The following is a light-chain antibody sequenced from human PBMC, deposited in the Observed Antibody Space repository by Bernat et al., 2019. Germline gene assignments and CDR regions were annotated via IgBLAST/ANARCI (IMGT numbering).Light chain of an antibody. V-gene: IGLV3-21*02. CDR1: DIGIKR. J-gene: IGLJ1*01. CDR3: QVWESSSFHL. Sequence: SYVLTQPPSVSLAPGETARITCGGDDIGIKRVYWYQQKPGQAPVLVVYDDRARPSGISERFCGSNSGNTATLTISRVEAGDEADYYFQVWESSSFHLFGTGTKVTVL. CDR2: DDR.